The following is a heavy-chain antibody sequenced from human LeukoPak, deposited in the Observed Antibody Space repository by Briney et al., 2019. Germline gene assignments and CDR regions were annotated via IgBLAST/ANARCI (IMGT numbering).Heavy chain of an antibody. CDR2: ISSSGSTI. CDR1: GFTFSDYY. V-gene: IGHV3-11*01. D-gene: IGHD2-15*01. Sequence: PGGSLRLSCAASGFTFSDYYMSWIRQAPGKGLEWVSYISSSGSTIYYADSVKGRFTISRDNAKNSLYLQMNSLRAEDTAVYYCARHYCSGGSCYYYGMDVWGQGTTVTVSS. CDR3: ARHYCSGGSCYYYGMDV. J-gene: IGHJ6*02.